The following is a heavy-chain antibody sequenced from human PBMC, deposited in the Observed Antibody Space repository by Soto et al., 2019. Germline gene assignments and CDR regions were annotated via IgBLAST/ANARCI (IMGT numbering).Heavy chain of an antibody. J-gene: IGHJ2*01. CDR3: AQSGLATQWYFDL. Sequence: PSETLSLTCTVSDGPISSSSYYLGWICQPPGKGLEWIGTIYYTGYTYYNLSLKSRVTISVDTSKDQFSLRLRSLTAADTAVYFCAQSGLATQWYFDLWGRGSLVTVSS. CDR2: IYYTGYT. CDR1: DGPISSSSYY. V-gene: IGHV4-39*01.